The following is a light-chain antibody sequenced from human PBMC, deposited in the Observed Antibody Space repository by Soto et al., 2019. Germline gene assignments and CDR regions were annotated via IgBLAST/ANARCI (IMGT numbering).Light chain of an antibody. CDR3: ASWDGTLRGVI. J-gene: IGLJ2*01. CDR1: SSNVGGNT. CDR2: NNH. Sequence: QAVLTQPPSASGTPGQRVTISCSGSSSNVGGNTVNWYQQLPGTAPKLLIYNNHQRPSGVPDRFSGSKSGTSASLAISGLQSEDEADYFCASWDGTLRGVIFGGGTKLTVL. V-gene: IGLV1-44*01.